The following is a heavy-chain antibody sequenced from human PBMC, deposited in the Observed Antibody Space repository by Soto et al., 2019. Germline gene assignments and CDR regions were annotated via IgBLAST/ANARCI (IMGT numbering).Heavy chain of an antibody. V-gene: IGHV4-30-4*01. Sequence: LSLTCSVSGASVTRGDYYWNWIRQTPGTGLEWLGYMHDSGTTSYNPSLKSRVTISRDTSKNQFSLKLTSVSAADTAVYFCARGGLYDLWSGLFDWGQGIRVTVSS. CDR3: ARGGLYDLWSGLFD. CDR2: MHDSGTT. CDR1: GASVTRGDYY. J-gene: IGHJ4*02. D-gene: IGHD3-3*01.